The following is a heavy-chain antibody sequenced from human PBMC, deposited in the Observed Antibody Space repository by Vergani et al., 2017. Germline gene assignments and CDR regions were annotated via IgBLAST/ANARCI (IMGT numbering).Heavy chain of an antibody. CDR2: IIPIFGTA. D-gene: IGHD5-18*01. V-gene: IGHV1-69*01. CDR3: ARDRWDTAMVSGAFDI. CDR1: GGTFSSYA. J-gene: IGHJ3*02. Sequence: QVQLVQSGAEVKKPGSSVKVSCKASGGTFSSYAISWVRQAPGQGLEWMGGIIPIFGTANYAQKFQGRVTITAAESPSTAYMELSSLRSEDTAVYYCARDRWDTAMVSGAFDIWGQGTMVTVSS.